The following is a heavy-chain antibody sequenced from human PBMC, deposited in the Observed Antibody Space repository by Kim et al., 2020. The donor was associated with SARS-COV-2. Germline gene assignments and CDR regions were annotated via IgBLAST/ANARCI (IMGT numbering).Heavy chain of an antibody. V-gene: IGHV3-30*03. CDR3: ATDPVYSSISRAFDY. CDR1: GFTFNNYG. Sequence: GGSLRLSCAASGFTFNNYGIHWVRQAPGKGLEWVAVISYDGSNKYYADSVKSRFTISRDNSKNTLYLQMDSLRAEDTAVYYCATDPVYSSISRAFDYWG. D-gene: IGHD6-13*01. CDR2: ISYDGSNK. J-gene: IGHJ4*01.